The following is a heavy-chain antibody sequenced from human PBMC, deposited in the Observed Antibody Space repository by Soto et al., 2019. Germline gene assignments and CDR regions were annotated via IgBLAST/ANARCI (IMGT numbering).Heavy chain of an antibody. J-gene: IGHJ6*02. D-gene: IGHD2-21*02. V-gene: IGHV1-46*01. CDR3: ARSPGDVVVTAFLWYYYYYGIDV. CDR2: INPSGGST. Sequence: ASVKVSCKASGYTFTSYYMHWVRQAPGQGLEWMGIINPSGGSTSYAQKFQGRVTMTRDTSTSTVYMELSSLRSEDTAVYYCARSPGDVVVTAFLWYYYYYGIDVWG. CDR1: GYTFTSYY.